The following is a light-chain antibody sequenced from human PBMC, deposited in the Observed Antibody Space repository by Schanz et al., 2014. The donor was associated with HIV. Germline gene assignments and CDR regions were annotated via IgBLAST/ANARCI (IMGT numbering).Light chain of an antibody. CDR1: QSIGNS. V-gene: IGKV1-5*01. J-gene: IGKJ1*01. CDR3: QQYNNYPLT. Sequence: DIQMTQSPSTLSAFVGDRVTITCRASQSIGNSLAWYQQRPGKAPKVLIYAASSLQRGAPSRFSGSGSGTEFTLTISSLQPEDFATYYCQQYNNYPLTFGLGTKVAIK. CDR2: AAS.